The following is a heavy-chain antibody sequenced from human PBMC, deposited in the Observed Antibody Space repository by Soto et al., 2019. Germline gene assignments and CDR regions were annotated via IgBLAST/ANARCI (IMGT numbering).Heavy chain of an antibody. CDR2: ISNSGST. D-gene: IGHD3-3*01. Sequence: PSETLSLTCTVSGSSITTFHWSWIRQPPGKGLEWLGYISNSGSTNYNPSLKSRVYISVDTSRNQFSLKLTSVTAADTAVYYCARHLRLDDTSYDFWSGYLFDYWGQGALVTVSS. J-gene: IGHJ4*02. CDR3: ARHLRLDDTSYDFWSGYLFDY. CDR1: GSSITTFH. V-gene: IGHV4-59*08.